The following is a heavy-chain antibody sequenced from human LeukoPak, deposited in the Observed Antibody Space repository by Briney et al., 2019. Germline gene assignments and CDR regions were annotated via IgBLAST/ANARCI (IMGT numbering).Heavy chain of an antibody. CDR2: ISWDGGST. V-gene: IGHV3-43D*03. J-gene: IGHJ5*02. Sequence: GGSLRLSCAASGFTFDDYAMHWVRQAPGKGLEWVSLISWDGGSTYYADSVKGRFTISRDNSKNSLYLQMNSLRAEDTAVYYCARDAENFDPWGQGTLVTVSS. CDR3: ARDAENFDP. CDR1: GFTFDDYA.